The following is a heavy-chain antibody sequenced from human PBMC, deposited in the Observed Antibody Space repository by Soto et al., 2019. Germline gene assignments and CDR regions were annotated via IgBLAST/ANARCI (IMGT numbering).Heavy chain of an antibody. J-gene: IGHJ4*02. CDR3: AKDTYYNSSSGYYVFDS. Sequence: QVQLVESGGGVVQPGRSLRLSCAASGFTFSAYGIHWVRQAPGKGLEWVAVISHDGSNTNYADSVKGLFTFSRDNSKETVYQQMNSLSAEYTAVYYCAKDTYYNSSSGYYVFDSWGQGTLVTVSS. D-gene: IGHD3-22*01. CDR2: ISHDGSNT. CDR1: GFTFSAYG. V-gene: IGHV3-30*18.